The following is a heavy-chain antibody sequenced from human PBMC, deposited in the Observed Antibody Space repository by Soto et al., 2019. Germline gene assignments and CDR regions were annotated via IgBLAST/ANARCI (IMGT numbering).Heavy chain of an antibody. CDR2: ISGSGGST. D-gene: IGHD3-3*01. J-gene: IGHJ4*02. V-gene: IGHV3-23*01. Sequence: PGGSLRLSCAASGFTFSSYAMSWVRQAPGKGLEWVSAISGSGGSTYYADSVKGRFTISRDNSKNTLYLQMNSLRAEDTAVYYCAKIRSRYYDFWSGPRQHNSGVHFDYWGQGTLVTVSS. CDR3: AKIRSRYYDFWSGPRQHNSGVHFDY. CDR1: GFTFSSYA.